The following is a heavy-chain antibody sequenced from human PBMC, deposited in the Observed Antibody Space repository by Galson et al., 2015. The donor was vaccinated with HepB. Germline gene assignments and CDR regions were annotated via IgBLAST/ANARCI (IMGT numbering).Heavy chain of an antibody. D-gene: IGHD3-9*01. CDR2: ISSNGGST. CDR3: ARDPMRSYYDILTGYPAY. V-gene: IGHV3-64*01. J-gene: IGHJ4*02. CDR1: GFTFSSYA. Sequence: SLRLSCAASGFTFSSYAMHWVRQAPGKGLEYVSAISSNGGSTYYANSVKGRFTISRDNSKNTLYLQMGSLRAEDMAVYHCARDPMRSYYDILTGYPAYWGQGTLVTVSS.